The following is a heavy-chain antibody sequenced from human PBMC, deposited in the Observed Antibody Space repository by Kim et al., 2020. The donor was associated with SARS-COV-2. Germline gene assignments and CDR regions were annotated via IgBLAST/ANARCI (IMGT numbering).Heavy chain of an antibody. V-gene: IGHV1-18*01. CDR3: ARAKRGSSSWGYYYMDV. CDR2: ISAYNGNT. Sequence: ASVKVSCKASGYTFTSYGISWVRQAPGQGLEWMGWISAYNGNTNYAQKLQGRVTMTTDTSTSTAYMELRSLRSDDTAVYYCARAKRGSSSWGYYYMDVWGKGTTVTVSS. D-gene: IGHD6-13*01. CDR1: GYTFTSYG. J-gene: IGHJ6*03.